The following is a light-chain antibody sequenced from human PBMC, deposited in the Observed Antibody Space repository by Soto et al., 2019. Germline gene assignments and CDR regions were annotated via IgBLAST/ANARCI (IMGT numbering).Light chain of an antibody. CDR1: QSVSAY. Sequence: IVLTQSPATLSLSPGERAPLSCRASQSVSAYLAWYQRKPGQAPRLLISDASNRATGIPARFSGSGSGTDFTLTISSPEPEDFAVYYWQQRNSWLTFGGGTKVEIK. J-gene: IGKJ4*01. CDR3: QQRNSWLT. V-gene: IGKV3-11*01. CDR2: DAS.